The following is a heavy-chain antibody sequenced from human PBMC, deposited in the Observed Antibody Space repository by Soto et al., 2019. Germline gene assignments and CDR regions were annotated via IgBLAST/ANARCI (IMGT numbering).Heavy chain of an antibody. CDR1: GFTFSNCA. V-gene: IGHV3-23*01. CDR2: ISGTGRTT. Sequence: GGSLRLSCEGSGFTFSNCAMSWVRQAPGKGLEWVSGISGTGRTTFYADSVKDRFTISRDNPKNTAYLEMTSLRAEDTAVYYCAKGNTSGWYFFDYRGQGTLVTVSS. D-gene: IGHD6-19*01. CDR3: AKGNTSGWYFFDY. J-gene: IGHJ4*02.